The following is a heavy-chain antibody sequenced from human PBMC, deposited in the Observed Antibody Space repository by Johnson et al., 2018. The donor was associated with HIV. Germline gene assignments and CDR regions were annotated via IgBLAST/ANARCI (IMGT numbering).Heavy chain of an antibody. V-gene: IGHV3-66*01. CDR2: IYSGGST. J-gene: IGHJ3*02. Sequence: VQLVESGGALVQPGGSLRLPCAGSGFNVSDNYMSWVRQAPGKGLEWVSVIYSGGSTFNAHSVKGRFTISRDNSENTVYLQMNSLRAEDTAVYYCARDPFPRVYALDIWGQGTMVTVST. CDR1: GFNVSDNY. CDR3: ARDPFPRVYALDI.